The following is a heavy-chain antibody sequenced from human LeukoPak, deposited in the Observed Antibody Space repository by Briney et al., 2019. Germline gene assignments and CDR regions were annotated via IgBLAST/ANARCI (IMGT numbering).Heavy chain of an antibody. CDR1: GYPFTGYY. CDR3: ATGAQYGLRGVAYFYYMHV. CDR2: VNPRNGGT. Sequence: GASVKVSCKASGYPFTGYYVYWVRQAPGHGLEWMGWVNPRNGGTHSAQKFQGRVSMTGDTSITTAYMELSSLTSDDTAVYYCATGAQYGLRGVAYFYYMHVWGTGTTVTVSS. D-gene: IGHD3-10*01. J-gene: IGHJ6*03. V-gene: IGHV1-2*02.